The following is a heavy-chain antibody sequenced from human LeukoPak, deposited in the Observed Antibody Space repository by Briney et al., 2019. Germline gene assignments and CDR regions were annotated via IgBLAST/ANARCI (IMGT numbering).Heavy chain of an antibody. CDR3: ARDCVRDYYDSSGYEFQH. D-gene: IGHD3-22*01. Sequence: ASVKVSCKASGYTFTSYGISWVRQAPGQGLEWMGWISAYNGNTNYAQKLQGRVTMTTDTSTGTAYMELRSLRSDGTAVYYCARDCVRDYYDSSGYEFQHWGQGTLVTVSS. J-gene: IGHJ1*01. CDR2: ISAYNGNT. CDR1: GYTFTSYG. V-gene: IGHV1-18*01.